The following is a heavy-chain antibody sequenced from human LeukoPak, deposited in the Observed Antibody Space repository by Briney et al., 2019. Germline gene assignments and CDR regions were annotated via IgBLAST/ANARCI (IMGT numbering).Heavy chain of an antibody. CDR1: GYTFKSYG. CDR2: ISTYDGNT. CDR3: AREKGPNGQWSDF. V-gene: IGHV1-18*01. D-gene: IGHD1-1*01. J-gene: IGHJ5*01. Sequence: ASVKVSCKTSGYTFKSYGITWVRQAPGQGLEWMGWISTYDGNTNYAQKFQGRVTMTTDTSTTTAYMELRSLISDDTAVYYCAREKGPNGQWSDFWGQGTLVTVSS.